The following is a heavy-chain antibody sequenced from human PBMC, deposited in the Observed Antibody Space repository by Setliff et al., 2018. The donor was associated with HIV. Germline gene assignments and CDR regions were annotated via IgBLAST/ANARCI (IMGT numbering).Heavy chain of an antibody. J-gene: IGHJ5*02. Sequence: SETLSLTCTVSGASFSNYHWTWIRQPAGKGLEWIGYVYTTGNTKYNPSLKSRVTMSVDTSKNQFSLKLTSVTAADTAVYYCARESLAVGTRWFDPWGQGTLVTVSS. D-gene: IGHD6-13*01. CDR1: GASFSNYH. CDR3: ARESLAVGTRWFDP. V-gene: IGHV4-4*07. CDR2: VYTTGNT.